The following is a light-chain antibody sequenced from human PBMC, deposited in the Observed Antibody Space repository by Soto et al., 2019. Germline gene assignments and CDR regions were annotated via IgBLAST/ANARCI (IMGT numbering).Light chain of an antibody. CDR1: MRDVGAYNL. Sequence: QSVLTQPASVSGSAGQSITIYCSGTMRDVGAYNLVSWYQQHPVTAPKLIIYEVRNRPSGISSRFSGSRSGNTASLTISGLQSEDEGDYYCSAYTARSTLVFGGGTKVTVL. V-gene: IGLV2-14*01. CDR2: EVR. CDR3: SAYTARSTLV. J-gene: IGLJ3*02.